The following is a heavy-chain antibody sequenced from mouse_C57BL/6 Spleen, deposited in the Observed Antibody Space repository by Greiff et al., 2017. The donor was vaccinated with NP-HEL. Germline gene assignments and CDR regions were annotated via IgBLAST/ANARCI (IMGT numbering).Heavy chain of an antibody. CDR1: GYAFSSSW. CDR3: ASASDGYPLGY. Sequence: VQLQQSGPELVKPGASVKISCKASGYAFSSSWMNWVKQRPGKGLEWIGRIYPGDGDTNYNGKFKGKATLTADKSSSTAYMQLSSLTSEDSAVYFCASASDGYPLGYWGQGTTLTVSS. D-gene: IGHD2-3*01. V-gene: IGHV1-82*01. CDR2: IYPGDGDT. J-gene: IGHJ2*01.